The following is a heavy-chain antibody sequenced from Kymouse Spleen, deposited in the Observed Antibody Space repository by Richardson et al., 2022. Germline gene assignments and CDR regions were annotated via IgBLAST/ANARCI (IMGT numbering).Heavy chain of an antibody. D-gene: IGHD6-13*01. CDR3: ARGYSSSWYGTYYFDY. CDR1: GFTFSSYD. Sequence: EVQLVESGGGLVQPGGSLRLSCAASGFTFSSYDMHWVRQATGKGLEWVSAIGTAGDTYYPGSVKGRFTISRENAKNSLYLQMNSLRAGDTAVYYCARGYSSSWYGTYYFDYWGQGTLVTVSS. CDR2: IGTAGDT. J-gene: IGHJ4*02. V-gene: IGHV3-13*01.